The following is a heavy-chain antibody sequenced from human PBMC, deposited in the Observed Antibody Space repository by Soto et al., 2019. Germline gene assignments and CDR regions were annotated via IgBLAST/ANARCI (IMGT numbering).Heavy chain of an antibody. CDR1: GYTFTSYD. J-gene: IGHJ5*02. CDR2: MNPNSGNT. V-gene: IGHV1-8*01. Sequence: QVQLVQSGAEVKKPGASVKVSCKASGYTFTSYDINWVRLATGQGLEWMGWMNPNSGNTAYAQKFQGRVPMSXNTSISTAYMELSSLRSEDTAVYYCARLKQDYAVAWGQGTLVTVSS. D-gene: IGHD3-16*01. CDR3: ARLKQDYAVA.